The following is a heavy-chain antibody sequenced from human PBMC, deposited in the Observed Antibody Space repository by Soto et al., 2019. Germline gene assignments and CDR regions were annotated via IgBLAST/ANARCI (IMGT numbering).Heavy chain of an antibody. CDR2: ISPNSEKT. V-gene: IGHV1-18*01. Sequence: GASVKVSCKASGDTFSNFGISWVRQAPGEGLEWMGWISPNSEKTKIAQRFQGRVTMTTDVSTSTSYMELRGLRSEDTAVYYCTRAAHRSYDYVWGSYHIALDYWGQGTLVTVSS. D-gene: IGHD3-16*01. J-gene: IGHJ4*02. CDR1: GDTFSNFG. CDR3: TRAAHRSYDYVWGSYHIALDY.